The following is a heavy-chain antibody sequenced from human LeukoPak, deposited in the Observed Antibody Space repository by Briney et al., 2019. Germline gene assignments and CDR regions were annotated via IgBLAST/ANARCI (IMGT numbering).Heavy chain of an antibody. J-gene: IGHJ4*02. CDR1: GGSISSYY. CDR2: IYYSGST. V-gene: IGHV4-59*08. CDR3: ARRGDIAAAGTFYLDY. Sequence: SETLSLTCTVSGGSISSYYWSWIRQPPGKGLEWIGYIYYSGSTNYNPSLKSRVTISVDTSKNQFSLKLSSVTAADTAVYYCARRGDIAAAGTFYLDYWGQGTLVTVSS. D-gene: IGHD6-13*01.